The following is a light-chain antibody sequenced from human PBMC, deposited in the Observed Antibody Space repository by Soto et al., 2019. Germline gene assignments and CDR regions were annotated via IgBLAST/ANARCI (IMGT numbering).Light chain of an antibody. J-gene: IGKJ5*01. CDR3: QQRSNFIT. Sequence: EILLTQFPATLSLYPGERATLSCRASQSVSSYLAWYQQKPGQSPRLLIYDASNRATGIPARLSGSGSGTDFTLTIRSLESEDFAVYYCQQRSNFITFGQGTRLDIK. V-gene: IGKV3-11*01. CDR2: DAS. CDR1: QSVSSY.